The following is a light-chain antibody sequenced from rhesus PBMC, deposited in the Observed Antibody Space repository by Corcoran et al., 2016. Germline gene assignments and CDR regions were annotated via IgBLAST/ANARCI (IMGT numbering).Light chain of an antibody. CDR3: QKYNDWPLT. CDR1: QSVGST. V-gene: IGKV3-42*02. Sequence: ETVMMQSPATLSLSPGERATLSCRASQSVGSTLAWYQQKPGQAPRLLIYYASSRATGIPDRFRGCGSGTEFTLTISSLEPEDVGVYYGQKYNDWPLTFGGGTKVEIK. CDR2: YAS. J-gene: IGKJ4*01.